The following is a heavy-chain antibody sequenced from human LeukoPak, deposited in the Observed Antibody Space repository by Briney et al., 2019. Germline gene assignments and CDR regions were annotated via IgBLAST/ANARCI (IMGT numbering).Heavy chain of an antibody. CDR3: ARGGRITLFGVVIMRAFDI. CDR2: IYYSGST. D-gene: IGHD3-3*01. CDR1: GGSISTSSYY. Sequence: PSETLSLTCTVSGGSISTSSYYWGWIRQPPGKGLECIGNIYYSGSTYYNPSLKSRVTISVDTSKNQFSLKLSSVTAADTAVYCARGGRITLFGVVIMRAFDIWGQGTMVTVSS. V-gene: IGHV4-39*07. J-gene: IGHJ3*02.